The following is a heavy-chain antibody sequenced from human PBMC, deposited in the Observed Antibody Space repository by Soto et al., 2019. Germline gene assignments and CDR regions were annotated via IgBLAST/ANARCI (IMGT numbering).Heavy chain of an antibody. CDR1: GGSFSGYY. D-gene: IGHD3-3*01. Sequence: LSLTCAVYGGSFSGYYWSWIRQPPGKGLEWIGEINHSGSTNYNPSLKSRVTISVDTSKNQFSLKLSSVTAADTAVYYCARGIQTYYDFWSGYPPRYYFDYWGQGTLVTVSS. J-gene: IGHJ4*02. CDR2: INHSGST. V-gene: IGHV4-34*01. CDR3: ARGIQTYYDFWSGYPPRYYFDY.